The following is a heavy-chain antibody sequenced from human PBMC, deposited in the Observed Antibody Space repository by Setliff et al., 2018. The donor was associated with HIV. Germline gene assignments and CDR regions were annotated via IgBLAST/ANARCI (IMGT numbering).Heavy chain of an antibody. D-gene: IGHD3-22*01. Sequence: ASVKVSCKASGYTFTSYGISWVRQAPGQGLEWLGWISAYNGNTNYAQKLQGRVTMTTDTSTSIAYMELRSLRSYDTAVYYCARDLTELYDSSGYYYRDVAFDIWFQVKMVTVSS. CDR2: ISAYNGNT. J-gene: IGHJ3*02. V-gene: IGHV1-18*01. CDR1: GYTFTSYG. CDR3: ARDLTELYDSSGYYYRDVAFDI.